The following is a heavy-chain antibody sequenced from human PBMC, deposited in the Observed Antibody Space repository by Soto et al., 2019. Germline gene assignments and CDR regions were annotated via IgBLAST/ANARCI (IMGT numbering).Heavy chain of an antibody. CDR3: ASALGYSGYAGMDV. CDR1: GYTFTIYG. Sequence: QVQLVQSGGEVKKPGASVKVSCKASGYTFTIYGINWVRQAPGQGLEWMGWISPDNGNTNYAQKLQGRVTMTTDTSTRTAYMELRSRRDDDTAVYYCASALGYSGYAGMDVWGQGTTVTVSS. J-gene: IGHJ6*02. CDR2: ISPDNGNT. D-gene: IGHD5-12*01. V-gene: IGHV1-18*01.